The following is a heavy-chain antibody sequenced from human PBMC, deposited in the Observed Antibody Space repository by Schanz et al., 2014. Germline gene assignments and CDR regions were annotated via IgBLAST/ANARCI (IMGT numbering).Heavy chain of an antibody. J-gene: IGHJ6*02. V-gene: IGHV1-46*01. CDR2: INRSGGSP. D-gene: IGHD3-10*01. CDR3: ARDVGEVVRGVIEGVNLYYYVMDV. CDR1: GYTFTSYS. Sequence: QVQLVQSGAEVKKPGASAKASCKASGYTFTSYSMHWVRQAPEQGLEWLGLINRSGGSPNNAQKYQGRLTMTRDTATSTVYMELSSLRSEETAVYYCARDVGEVVRGVIEGVNLYYYVMDVWGQGTTVTVSS.